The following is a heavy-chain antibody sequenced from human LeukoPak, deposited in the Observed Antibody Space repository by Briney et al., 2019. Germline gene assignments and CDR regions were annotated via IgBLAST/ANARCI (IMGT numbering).Heavy chain of an antibody. CDR2: INHSGST. CDR3: ARGGYDSN. D-gene: IGHD3-22*01. J-gene: IGHJ4*02. V-gene: IGHV4-34*01. CDR1: GGSFSGYY. Sequence: SETLSLTCAVYGGSFSGYYWSWIRQPPGKGLEWIGEINHSGSTNYNPSLKSRVTISVDTSKNQFSLKLSSVTAADTAVYYCARGGYDSNWGQGTLVTVSS.